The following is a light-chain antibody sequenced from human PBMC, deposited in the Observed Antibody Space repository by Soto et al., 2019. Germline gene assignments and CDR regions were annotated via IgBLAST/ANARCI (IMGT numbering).Light chain of an antibody. CDR1: SGHNNYA. CDR3: QTWGTGTWV. Sequence: QSVLTQSPSASASLGASVKLTCTLSSGHNNYAIAWHQQQPEKGPRYLMKLNSDGSHTKGDGIPDRFSGSSSGAERYLTISSLQSEDEADYYCQTWGTGTWVFGGGTKVTDL. V-gene: IGLV4-69*01. CDR2: LNSDGSH. J-gene: IGLJ3*02.